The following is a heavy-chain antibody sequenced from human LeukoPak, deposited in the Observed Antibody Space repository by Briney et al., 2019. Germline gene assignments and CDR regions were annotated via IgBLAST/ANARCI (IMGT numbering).Heavy chain of an antibody. J-gene: IGHJ4*02. D-gene: IGHD6-13*01. CDR1: GFTFDDYA. CDR2: ISWNSGSI. CDR3: AKDYFRAAAGLYYFDY. Sequence: GGSLRLSCAASGFTFDDYAMHWVRQAPGKGLEWVSGISWNSGSIGYADSVKGRFTISRDNAKNSLYLQMNSLRAEDTALYYCAKDYFRAAAGLYYFDYWGQGTLVTVSS. V-gene: IGHV3-9*01.